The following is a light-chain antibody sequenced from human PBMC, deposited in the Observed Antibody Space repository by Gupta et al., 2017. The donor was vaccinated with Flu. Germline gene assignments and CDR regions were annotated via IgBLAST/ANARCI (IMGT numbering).Light chain of an antibody. Sequence: TVVPPAPSCSLSPCRTPPLTCGLTSGSVCTNSYATWYQQTPGQAPRTLIYNTGYRSSGVPDRFSGSILGNKAALTITGAQADDECDYYCVLYINRGIWVFGGGTKLTVL. J-gene: IGLJ3*02. CDR1: SGSVCTNSY. CDR3: VLYINRGIWV. V-gene: IGLV8-61*01. CDR2: NTG.